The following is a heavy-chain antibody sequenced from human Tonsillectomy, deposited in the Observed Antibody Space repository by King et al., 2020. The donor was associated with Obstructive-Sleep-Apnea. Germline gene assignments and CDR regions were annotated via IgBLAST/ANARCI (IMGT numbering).Heavy chain of an antibody. V-gene: IGHV3-13*01. CDR2: IDTSGDT. D-gene: IGHD3-10*01. CDR1: GFTFSSSE. Sequence: QLLQSGGGLVQPWGSLRLSCAASGFTFSSSEMHWVRQATGKGLECVSSIDTSGDTDYIGSVKGRFTISRENTNNPVYLKMNSLRAGDTAGYYCARGAYYVGSGSYYNYGMDVWGQGTTVTVSS. CDR3: ARGAYYVGSGSYYNYGMDV. J-gene: IGHJ6*02.